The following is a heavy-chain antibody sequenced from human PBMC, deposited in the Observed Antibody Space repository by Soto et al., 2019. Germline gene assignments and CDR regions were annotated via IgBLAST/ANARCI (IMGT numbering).Heavy chain of an antibody. Sequence: GGSLRLSCAASGFTFSRFSMHWVRQAPGKGLAWVAVISYDGKNKHFAESVKGRFSVSRDDSKNTIYLEMNNLRGDDSAVYYCARDHGMFLSYYYYGMDVWGQGTTVTVPS. CDR1: GFTFSRFS. D-gene: IGHD3-10*02. CDR2: ISYDGKNK. V-gene: IGHV3-30*04. J-gene: IGHJ6*02. CDR3: ARDHGMFLSYYYYGMDV.